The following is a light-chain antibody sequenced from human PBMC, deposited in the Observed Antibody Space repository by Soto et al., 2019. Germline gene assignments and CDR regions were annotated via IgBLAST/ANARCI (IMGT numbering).Light chain of an antibody. Sequence: ALTQPASVSGSPGQSITISCTGTSRDVGAYNSVSWYQQHPGKAPKLLIYEVSNRPSGVSNRFSGSKSGNTASLTISGLQAEDEADYYCSSYTSSSTPCVFGTGTKVTVL. J-gene: IGLJ1*01. V-gene: IGLV2-14*01. CDR1: SRDVGAYNS. CDR3: SSYTSSSTPCV. CDR2: EVS.